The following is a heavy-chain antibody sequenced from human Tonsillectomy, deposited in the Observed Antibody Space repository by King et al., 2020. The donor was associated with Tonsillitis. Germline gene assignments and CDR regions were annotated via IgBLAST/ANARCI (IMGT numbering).Heavy chain of an antibody. CDR2: ISSSGNSI. CDR1: GFTFSDSY. J-gene: IGHJ3*02. Sequence: VQLVESGGGLVKPGGSLRLSCAASGFTFSDSYMSWIRQSPGKGLECVSYISSSGNSIYYADSVKGRFTISRDNAKNSLYLQMTSLRAEDTAIYYCARGHRELGGAFDIWGQGTVVTVSS. CDR3: ARGHRELGGAFDI. D-gene: IGHD1-7*01. V-gene: IGHV3-11*01.